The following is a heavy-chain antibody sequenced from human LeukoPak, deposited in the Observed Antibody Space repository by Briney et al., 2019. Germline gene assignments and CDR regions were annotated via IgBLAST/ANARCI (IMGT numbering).Heavy chain of an antibody. CDR3: ARDIGPYYYDSSGWPFDY. CDR1: GYTFTGYY. CDR2: INPNSGGT. J-gene: IGHJ4*02. D-gene: IGHD3-22*01. Sequence: ASVKVSCKASGYTFTGYYMHWVRQAPGLGLEWMGWINPNSGGTNYAQKFQGRVTMTRDTSISTAYMELSRLRSDDTAVYYCARDIGPYYYDSSGWPFDYWGQGTLVTVSS. V-gene: IGHV1-2*02.